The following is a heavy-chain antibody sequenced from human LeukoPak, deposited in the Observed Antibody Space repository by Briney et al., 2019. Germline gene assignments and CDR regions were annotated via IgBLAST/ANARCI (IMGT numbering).Heavy chain of an antibody. CDR3: ARDGLADSSGYLNWFDP. V-gene: IGHV3-48*03. D-gene: IGHD3-22*01. CDR1: GFTFSSYE. CDR2: ISSSGSTI. J-gene: IGHJ5*02. Sequence: PGGSLRLSCAASGFTFSSYEMNWVRQAPGKGLEWVSYISSSGSTIYYADSVKGRFTISRDNAKNSLYLQMNSLRAEDTAVYYCARDGLADSSGYLNWFDPWGQGTLVTVSS.